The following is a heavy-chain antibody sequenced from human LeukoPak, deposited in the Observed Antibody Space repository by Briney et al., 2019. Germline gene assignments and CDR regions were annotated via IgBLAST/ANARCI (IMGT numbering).Heavy chain of an antibody. Sequence: GGSLRLSCSASGFTFSNYDMHWVRQEKGKGLEWVSSIGTGGHTYYAPSVKGRFTISRENDKNSLYLQMNSLGAGDTATYYCTRGGLEAPCDVWGQGTMVAVSS. CDR2: IGTGGHT. V-gene: IGHV3-13*01. J-gene: IGHJ3*01. D-gene: IGHD5-24*01. CDR1: GFTFSNYD. CDR3: TRGGLEAPCDV.